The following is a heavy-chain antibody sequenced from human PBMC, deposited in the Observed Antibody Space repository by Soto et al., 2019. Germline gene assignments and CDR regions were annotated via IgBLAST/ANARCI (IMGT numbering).Heavy chain of an antibody. CDR1: GFTFSNYA. Sequence: QVQLVESGGGVVQPGTSLRLSCAASGFTFSNYAIHWVRQAPGKGLEWVAVISYDGSNKYYADSVKGRFTISRDHSKNTLYLQMNSLRAEDTAVYYCARGPRPIAAAAFLYWGQGTLVTVSS. J-gene: IGHJ4*02. CDR3: ARGPRPIAAAAFLY. V-gene: IGHV3-30-3*01. D-gene: IGHD6-13*01. CDR2: ISYDGSNK.